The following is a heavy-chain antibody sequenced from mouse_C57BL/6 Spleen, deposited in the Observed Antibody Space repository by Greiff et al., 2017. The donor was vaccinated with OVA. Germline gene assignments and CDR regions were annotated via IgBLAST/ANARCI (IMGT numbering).Heavy chain of an antibody. CDR3: ASSSLLRDYFDY. D-gene: IGHD1-2*01. CDR2: INPYNGGT. J-gene: IGHJ2*01. V-gene: IGHV1-19*01. Sequence: VQLQQSGPVLVKPGASVKMSCKASGYTFTDYYMNWVKQSHGKSLEWIGVINPYNGGTSYNQKFKGKATLTVDKSSSTAYMELNSLTSEDSAVYYCASSSLLRDYFDYWGQGTTLTVSS. CDR1: GYTFTDYY.